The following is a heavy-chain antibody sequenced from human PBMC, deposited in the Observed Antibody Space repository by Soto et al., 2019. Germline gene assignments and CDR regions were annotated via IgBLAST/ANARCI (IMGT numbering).Heavy chain of an antibody. J-gene: IGHJ4*02. V-gene: IGHV3-48*01. D-gene: IGHD3-3*01. CDR3: ARDSSSDFWSGYYPPGSY. CDR1: GFTFSSYS. CDR2: ISSSSSTI. Sequence: GGSLRLSCAASGFTFSSYSMNWVRQAPGKGLEWVSYISSSSSTIYYADSVKGRFTISRDNSKNSLYLQMNSLRAEDTAVYYCARDSSSDFWSGYYPPGSYWGQGTLVTVSS.